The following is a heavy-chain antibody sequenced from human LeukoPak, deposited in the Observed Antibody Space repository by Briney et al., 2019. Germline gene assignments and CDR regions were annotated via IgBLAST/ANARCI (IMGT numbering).Heavy chain of an antibody. CDR1: GFTFDSYA. CDR2: ISGSDGNT. Sequence: GGSLRLPCAASGFTFDSYAMSWVRQAPGKGLEWVSSISGSDGNTYYADSVKGRFTISRDNSRNLLFLQMNSLRAGDTAVYYCARGLWLSLNYFDYWGQGTLVTVSS. D-gene: IGHD3-16*01. J-gene: IGHJ4*02. V-gene: IGHV3-23*01. CDR3: ARGLWLSLNYFDY.